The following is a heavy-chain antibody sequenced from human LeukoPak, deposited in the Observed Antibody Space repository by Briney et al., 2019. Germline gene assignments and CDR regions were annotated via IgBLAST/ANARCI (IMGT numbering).Heavy chain of an antibody. Sequence: PGGSLRLSCAASGFTFSSYEMNWVRQAPGKGLEWVSYISSSGSTIYYAGSVKGRFTISRDNAKNSLYLQMNSLRAEDTAVYYCARDGAYSSSWVWFDPWGQGTLVTVSS. J-gene: IGHJ5*02. CDR2: ISSSGSTI. CDR3: ARDGAYSSSWVWFDP. CDR1: GFTFSSYE. D-gene: IGHD6-13*01. V-gene: IGHV3-48*03.